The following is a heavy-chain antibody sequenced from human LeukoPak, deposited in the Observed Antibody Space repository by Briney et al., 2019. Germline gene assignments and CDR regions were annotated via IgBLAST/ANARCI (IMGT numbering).Heavy chain of an antibody. Sequence: SETLSLTCTVSGGSISSSSYYWGWIRQPPGKGLEWIGSIYYSGSTYYNPSLKSQVTISVDTSKNQFSLKLSSVTAADTAVYYCASPHVLKVRGVTNVYFDYWGQGTLVTVSS. V-gene: IGHV4-39*01. CDR1: GGSISSSSYY. J-gene: IGHJ4*02. D-gene: IGHD3-10*01. CDR3: ASPHVLKVRGVTNVYFDY. CDR2: IYYSGST.